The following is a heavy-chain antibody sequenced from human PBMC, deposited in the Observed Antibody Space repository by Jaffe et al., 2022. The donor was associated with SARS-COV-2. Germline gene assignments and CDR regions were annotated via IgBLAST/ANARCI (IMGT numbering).Heavy chain of an antibody. CDR2: ISYDGSNK. CDR3: ARDWNYEGGGWFDP. CDR1: GFTFSSYA. V-gene: IGHV3-30-3*01. Sequence: QVQLVESGGGVVQPGRSLRLSCAASGFTFSSYAMHWVRQAPGKGLEWVAVISYDGSNKYYADSVKGRFTISRDNSKNTLYLQMNSLRAEDTAVYYCARDWNYEGGGWFDPWGQGTLVTVSS. J-gene: IGHJ5*02. D-gene: IGHD1-7*01.